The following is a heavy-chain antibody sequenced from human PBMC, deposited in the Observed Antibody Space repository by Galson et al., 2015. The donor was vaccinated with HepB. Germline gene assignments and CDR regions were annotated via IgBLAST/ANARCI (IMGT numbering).Heavy chain of an antibody. CDR1: GFTFGSYA. D-gene: IGHD2-21*01. CDR2: ISYDGSNK. V-gene: IGHV3-30*04. J-gene: IGHJ6*02. Sequence: SLRLSCAASGFTFGSYARHWVRQAPGMGLEWVAVISYDGSNKYDADSVEVRFTISRDNSKNTLYLQMNGLRTEDTAVYYFAKDGGPSVAYYGMDVWGQGTTVTVSS. CDR3: AKDGGPSVAYYGMDV.